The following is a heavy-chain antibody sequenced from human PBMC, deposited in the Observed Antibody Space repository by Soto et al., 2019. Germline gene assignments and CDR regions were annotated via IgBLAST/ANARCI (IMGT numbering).Heavy chain of an antibody. V-gene: IGHV3-30*18. J-gene: IGHJ5*02. D-gene: IGHD3-16*01. CDR2: ISYAGNNK. CDR1: GFTFSSYG. CDR3: AKDLLHNTVSTCGS. Sequence: QVQLVESGGGVVEPGRSLRLSCAAYGFTFSSYGMHWVRQAPGKGLEWLAVISYAGNNKYYADSVKRRFTIARDNFKSPLYPQMDSLRAEDAAVYFCAKDLLHNTVSTCGSWCQATLVSVSS.